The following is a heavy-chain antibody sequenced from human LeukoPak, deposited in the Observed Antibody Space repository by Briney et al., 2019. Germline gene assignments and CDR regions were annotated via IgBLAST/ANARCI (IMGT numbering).Heavy chain of an antibody. J-gene: IGHJ5*02. CDR1: GYTFTSYA. CDR3: ATFPPISFDP. Sequence: GASVKVSCKASGYTFTSYAMHWVRQAPGQRLEWMGWINAGNGNTEYSQKFQGRVTMTEDTSTDTAYMELSSLRSEDTAVYYCATFPPISFDPWGQGTLVTVSS. V-gene: IGHV1-3*01. CDR2: INAGNGNT. D-gene: IGHD3-3*02.